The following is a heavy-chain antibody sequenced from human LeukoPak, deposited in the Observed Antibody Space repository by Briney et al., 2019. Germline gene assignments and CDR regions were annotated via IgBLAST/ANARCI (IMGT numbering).Heavy chain of an antibody. J-gene: IGHJ4*02. D-gene: IGHD2-2*02. CDR2: ISSSGSTI. CDR1: GFTFSDYY. CDR3: AREGAGPAAINYFDY. Sequence: PGGSLRLSCAASGFTFSDYYMSWIRQAPGKGLERVSYISSSGSTIYYADSVKGRFTISRDNAKNSLYLQMNSLRAEDTAVYYCAREGAGPAAINYFDYWGQGTLVTVSS. V-gene: IGHV3-11*01.